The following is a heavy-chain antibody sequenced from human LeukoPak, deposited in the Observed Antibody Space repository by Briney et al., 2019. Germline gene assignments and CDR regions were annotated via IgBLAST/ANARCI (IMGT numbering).Heavy chain of an antibody. CDR2: IYYSGST. V-gene: IGHV4-61*01. D-gene: IGHD2-15*01. J-gene: IGHJ5*02. CDR3: ARDPRSSGYCSGGSCSDWFDP. Sequence: SETLSLTCTVSGGSVSRGSYYWSWIRQPPGKGLEWIGYIYYSGSTNYNPSLKSRITISVDTSKNQFSLKLSSVTAADTAVYYCARDPRSSGYCSGGSCSDWFDPWGQGTLVTVSS. CDR1: GGSVSRGSYY.